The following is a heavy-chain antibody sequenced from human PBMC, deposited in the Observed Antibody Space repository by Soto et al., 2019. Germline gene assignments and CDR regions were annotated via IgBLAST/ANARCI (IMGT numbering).Heavy chain of an antibody. V-gene: IGHV3-7*05. CDR1: GFTFSDYW. CDR3: ATYCSSPSCRSY. J-gene: IGHJ1*01. D-gene: IGHD2-2*01. Sequence: QPGGSLRLSCVASGFTFSDYWMTWVRQAPGKGLEWVANIKEDGSEKYYGDSVKGRFSISRDNAANSLYLQLKYLGAEDTAVYYCATYCSSPSCRSYWGQGTLVTVSS. CDR2: IKEDGSEK.